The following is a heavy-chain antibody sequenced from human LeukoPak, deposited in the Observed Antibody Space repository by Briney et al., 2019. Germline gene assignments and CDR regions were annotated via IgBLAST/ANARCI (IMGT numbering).Heavy chain of an antibody. Sequence: ASVKVSCKASGGTFSSYAISWVRQAPGQGLEWMGRIIPILGIANYAQKFQGRVTITADKSTSTAYMELSSLRSDDTAVYYCARDRGSSWYGFDYWGQGTLVTVSS. D-gene: IGHD6-13*01. V-gene: IGHV1-69*04. CDR2: IIPILGIA. CDR1: GGTFSSYA. CDR3: ARDRGSSWYGFDY. J-gene: IGHJ4*02.